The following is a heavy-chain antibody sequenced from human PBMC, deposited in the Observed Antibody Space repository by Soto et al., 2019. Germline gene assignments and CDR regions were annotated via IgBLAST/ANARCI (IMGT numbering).Heavy chain of an antibody. V-gene: IGHV3-23*01. D-gene: IGHD5-18*01. CDR3: AKDSHTAEGYFDY. CDR1: GFTFSSYA. J-gene: IGHJ4*02. Sequence: AGSLRLSCAASGFTFSSYAMSWVRQPPGKGLEWVSAISGSGGSTYYADSVKGRFTISRDNSKNTLYLQMNSLTAADTAVYYCAKDSHTAEGYFDYWGQGTLVTVSS. CDR2: ISGSGGST.